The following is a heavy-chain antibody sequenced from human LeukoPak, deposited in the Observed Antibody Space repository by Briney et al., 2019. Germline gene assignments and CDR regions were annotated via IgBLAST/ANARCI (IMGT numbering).Heavy chain of an antibody. CDR2: IYSGGST. D-gene: IGHD2-15*01. Sequence: PGGSLRLSCAASEFSVGSNYMTWVRQAPGKGLEWVSLIYSGGSTYYADSVKGRFTISRDNSKNTLYLQMNSLRAEDTAVYYCAKWGAWACSGGSCYDRPMVYWGQGTLVTVSS. J-gene: IGHJ4*02. V-gene: IGHV3-66*01. CDR1: EFSVGSNY. CDR3: AKWGAWACSGGSCYDRPMVY.